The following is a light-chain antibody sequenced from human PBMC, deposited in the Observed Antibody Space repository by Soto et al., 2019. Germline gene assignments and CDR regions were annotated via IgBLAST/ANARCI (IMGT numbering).Light chain of an antibody. CDR3: CSYAGNYTLL. CDR1: SSDVGGYNY. V-gene: IGLV2-11*01. J-gene: IGLJ2*01. CDR2: DVT. Sequence: QSALTQPPSASGSPGQSVTISCTGTSSDVGGYNYVSWYQQHPGKAPKVMIYDVTKRPSGVPDRFSGSKSANTASLTISGLQADDEADYYCCSYAGNYTLLFGGGTKLTVL.